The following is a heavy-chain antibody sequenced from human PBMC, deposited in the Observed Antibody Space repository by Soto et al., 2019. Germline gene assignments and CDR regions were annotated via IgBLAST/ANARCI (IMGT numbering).Heavy chain of an antibody. D-gene: IGHD2-15*01. CDR3: TLIPRNARGAPFAS. CDR2: IRSERYGGTA. Sequence: QVVESGGGLVKPGQALRLSCAGSGFTFRDYAVAWFRQTPGKGLECIGFIRSERYGGTADYAASVRGRFIISRDDYTGVAYLQMDSLRSGDTAVYHCTLIPRNARGAPFASWGQGTLVTVAS. CDR1: GFTFRDYA. J-gene: IGHJ5*01. V-gene: IGHV3-49*05.